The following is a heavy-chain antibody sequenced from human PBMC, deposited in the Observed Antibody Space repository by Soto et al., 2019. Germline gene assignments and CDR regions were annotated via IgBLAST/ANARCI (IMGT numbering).Heavy chain of an antibody. CDR2: INPSGGST. Sequence: ASVKVSCKASGYTFTSYYMHWVRQAPGQGLEWMGIINPSGGSTSYAQKFQGRVTLTADKSTSTAYMELNSLRSEDTAVYFCVRDSPIGNTYSGYDGFDHWGQGTLVTVSS. CDR3: VRDSPIGNTYSGYDGFDH. D-gene: IGHD5-12*01. V-gene: IGHV1-46*01. J-gene: IGHJ4*02. CDR1: GYTFTSYY.